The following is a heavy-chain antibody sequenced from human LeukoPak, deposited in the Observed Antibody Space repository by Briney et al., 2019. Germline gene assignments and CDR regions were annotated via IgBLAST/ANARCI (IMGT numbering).Heavy chain of an antibody. CDR2: ISSSSSYI. CDR3: AKDQPHSSSWYVGY. V-gene: IGHV3-21*04. J-gene: IGHJ4*02. CDR1: GFTFSSYS. D-gene: IGHD6-13*01. Sequence: GGSLRLSCAASGFTFSSYSMNWVRQAPGKGLEWVSSISSSSSYIYYADSVKGRFTISRDNSKNTLYLQMNSLRAEDTAVYYCAKDQPHSSSWYVGYWGQGTLVTVSS.